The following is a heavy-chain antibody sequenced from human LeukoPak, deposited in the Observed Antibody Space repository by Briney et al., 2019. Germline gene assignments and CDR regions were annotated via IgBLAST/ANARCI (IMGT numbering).Heavy chain of an antibody. V-gene: IGHV3-53*01. CDR3: ARDTGTMVRGDMYNWFDP. CDR2: IYSGGST. D-gene: IGHD3-10*01. J-gene: IGHJ5*02. CDR1: GFTVSSNY. Sequence: GGSLRLSCAASGFTVSSNYMSWVRQAPGKGLEWVSVIYSGGSTYYADSVKGRFTISRDNSKNTLYLQMNSLRAEDTAVYYCARDTGTMVRGDMYNWFDPWGQGTLVTVSS.